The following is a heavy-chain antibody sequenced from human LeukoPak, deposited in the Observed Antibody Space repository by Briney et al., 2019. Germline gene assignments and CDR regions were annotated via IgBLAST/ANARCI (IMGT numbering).Heavy chain of an antibody. CDR1: GFTFSGYG. Sequence: PGGSLRLSCAASGFTFSGYGMHWVRQAPGKGLEYVSAISSNGGTTYYANSVEGRFTISRDNSKNTLYLQMGSLRPEDMAVYYCARDMVRATYYYIDVWGKGTTVTVSS. V-gene: IGHV3-64*01. D-gene: IGHD1-26*01. CDR3: ARDMVRATYYYIDV. J-gene: IGHJ6*03. CDR2: ISSNGGTT.